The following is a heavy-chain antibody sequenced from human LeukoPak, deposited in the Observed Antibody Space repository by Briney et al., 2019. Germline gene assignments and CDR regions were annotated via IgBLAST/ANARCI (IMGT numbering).Heavy chain of an antibody. J-gene: IGHJ4*02. CDR3: ATGAGEYQLLFDY. D-gene: IGHD2-2*01. V-gene: IGHV1-24*01. Sequence: ASVKVSCKVSGYTLTELSMHWVRQAPGKGLEWMGGFDPEDGETIYAQKFQGRVTMTEDTSTDTAYMELSSLRSKDTAVYYCATGAGEYQLLFDYWGQGTLVTASS. CDR1: GYTLTELS. CDR2: FDPEDGET.